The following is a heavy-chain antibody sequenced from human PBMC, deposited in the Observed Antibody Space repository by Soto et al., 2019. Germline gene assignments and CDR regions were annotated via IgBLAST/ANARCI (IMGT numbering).Heavy chain of an antibody. D-gene: IGHD3-22*01. CDR1: GGSISSGGYS. V-gene: IGHV4-30-2*01. Sequence: PSETLSLTCAVSGGSISSGGYSWSWIRQPPGKGLEWIGYIYHSGSTYYNPSLKSRVTISVDTSKNQFSLKLSSVTAADTAVYYCARGASGYYDSSGYYSPYYFDYWGQGTLVTVSS. CDR2: IYHSGST. J-gene: IGHJ4*02. CDR3: ARGASGYYDSSGYYSPYYFDY.